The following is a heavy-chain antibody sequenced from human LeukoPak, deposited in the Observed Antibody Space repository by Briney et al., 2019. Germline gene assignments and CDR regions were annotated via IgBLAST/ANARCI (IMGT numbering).Heavy chain of an antibody. V-gene: IGHV4-34*01. CDR1: GGSFSGNY. CDR3: ARGIIDGGDGYFEY. D-gene: IGHD2/OR15-2a*01. J-gene: IGHJ4*02. Sequence: SETLSLTCAVYGGSFSGNYWSCIRQPPGKGLEWIGEINHSGSTNYNPSLKSRVTISVDTSKNQFSLKLSSVTAADTAVYYCARGIIDGGDGYFEYWGQGTLVTASS. CDR2: INHSGST.